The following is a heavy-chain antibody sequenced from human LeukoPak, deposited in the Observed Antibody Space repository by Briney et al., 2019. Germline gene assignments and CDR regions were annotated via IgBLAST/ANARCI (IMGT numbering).Heavy chain of an antibody. D-gene: IGHD3-10*01. CDR1: GGSISSYY. J-gene: IGHJ4*02. V-gene: IGHV4-4*07. Sequence: SETLSLTCTVSGGSISSYYWSWIRQPAGKGLEWIGRIYTSGSTNYNPSLKSRVTMSVDTSKNQFSLKLSSVTAADTAAYYCARGGALWFGETYYFDYWGQGTLVTVSS. CDR3: ARGGALWFGETYYFDY. CDR2: IYTSGST.